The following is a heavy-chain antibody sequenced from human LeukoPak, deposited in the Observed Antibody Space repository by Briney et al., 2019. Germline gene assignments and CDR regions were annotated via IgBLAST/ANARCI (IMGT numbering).Heavy chain of an antibody. CDR1: GFTFSSYW. CDR2: INSDGSST. J-gene: IGHJ3*02. CDR3: ASRPGRGAFDI. Sequence: PGGSLRLSCAASGFTFSSYWMHWVRQAPGKGLVWVSRINSDGSSTSYADSVKGRFTISRDNAKNTLYLQMNSLRAEDTAVYYCASRPGRGAFDIWGQGTMVTVSS. D-gene: IGHD5-12*01. V-gene: IGHV3-74*01.